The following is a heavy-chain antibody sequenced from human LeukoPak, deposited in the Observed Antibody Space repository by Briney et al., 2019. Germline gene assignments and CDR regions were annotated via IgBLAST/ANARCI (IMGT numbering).Heavy chain of an antibody. D-gene: IGHD3-16*01. J-gene: IGHJ3*02. CDR1: GGSISSYY. CDR3: ARIMAYTDAFDI. V-gene: IGHV4-4*07. Sequence: SSETLSLTCTVSGGSISSYYWSWIRQPAGKGLEWIGRIHTSGSTNYSPSLKSRVTMSVDTSKNQFSLKLSSVTAADTAVYYCARIMAYTDAFDIWGQGTMVTVSS. CDR2: IHTSGST.